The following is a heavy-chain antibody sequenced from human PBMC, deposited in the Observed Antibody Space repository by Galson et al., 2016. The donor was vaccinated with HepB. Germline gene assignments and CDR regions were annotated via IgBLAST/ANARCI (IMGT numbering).Heavy chain of an antibody. V-gene: IGHV4-39*01. D-gene: IGHD2-2*01. J-gene: IGHJ4*02. CDR1: AGSISDSSFY. CDR3: ARHHMHSLFDY. CDR2: VYYTGST. Sequence: TLSLTCTVSAGSISDSSFYWGWVRQPPGKGLEWIGSVYYTGSTYYNPSLKSRASISVDSSRNQFSLRLSFVTAADTSIYYCARHHMHSLFDYWGRGTLVTVSS.